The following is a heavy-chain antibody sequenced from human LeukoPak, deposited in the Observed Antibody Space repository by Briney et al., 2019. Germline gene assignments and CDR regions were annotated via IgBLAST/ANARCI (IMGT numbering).Heavy chain of an antibody. CDR1: GGSISSYY. V-gene: IGHV4-59*08. J-gene: IGHJ4*02. CDR2: IYYDGGT. Sequence: SETLSLTCNVSGGSISSYYWSWIRQPPGKGLEWIGYIYYDGGTTYTPSLKSRVTILIDTSKYQFSLNLRSVTAADTAVYYCAAERVWFGELFPDFWGQGTLVTVSS. CDR3: AAERVWFGELFPDF. D-gene: IGHD3-10*01.